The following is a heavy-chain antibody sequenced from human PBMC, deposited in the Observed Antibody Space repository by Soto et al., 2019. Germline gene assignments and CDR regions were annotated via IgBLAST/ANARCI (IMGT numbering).Heavy chain of an antibody. J-gene: IGHJ6*03. V-gene: IGHV4-59*01. CDR2: IYYSGST. D-gene: IGHD6-13*01. CDR1: GGSISSYY. Sequence: SETLSLTCTVSGGSISSYYWSWIRQPPGKGLEWIGYIYYSGSTNYNPSLKSRVTISVDTSKNQFSLKLSSVTAADTAVYYCARCAAAGQLYYYYYYMDVWGKGTTVTVSS. CDR3: ARCAAAGQLYYYYYYMDV.